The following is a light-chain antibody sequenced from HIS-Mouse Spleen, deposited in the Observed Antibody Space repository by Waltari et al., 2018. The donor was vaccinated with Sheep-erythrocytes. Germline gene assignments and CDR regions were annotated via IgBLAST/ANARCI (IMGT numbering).Light chain of an antibody. J-gene: IGKJ1*01. CDR2: DAS. CDR1: QGISSA. Sequence: AIQLTQSPSSLSASVGDRVTITCRASQGISSALAWYQQKPGKAPKLLIYDASSLESGVPSRFSGSGAGTDFTLTISSLQPEEFATYYCQQFNNYPRTFGQGTKVEIK. V-gene: IGKV1D-13*01. CDR3: QQFNNYPRT.